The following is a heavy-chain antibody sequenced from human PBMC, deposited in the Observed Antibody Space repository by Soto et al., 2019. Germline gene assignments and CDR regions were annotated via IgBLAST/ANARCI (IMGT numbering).Heavy chain of an antibody. CDR2: ISYDGSNK. V-gene: IGHV3-30*18. Sequence: QVQLVESGGGVVQPGRSLRLSCAASGFTFSSYGMHWVRQAPGKGLEWVAVISYDGSNKYYADSVKGRFTISRDNSKNTLYLQMTSLRAEDTAVYYCAKDLDHDYNDAFDIWGQGTMVTVSS. J-gene: IGHJ3*02. D-gene: IGHD4-4*01. CDR1: GFTFSSYG. CDR3: AKDLDHDYNDAFDI.